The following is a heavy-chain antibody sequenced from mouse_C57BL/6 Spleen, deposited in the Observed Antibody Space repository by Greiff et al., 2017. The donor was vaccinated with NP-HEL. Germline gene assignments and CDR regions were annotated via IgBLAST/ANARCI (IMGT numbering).Heavy chain of an antibody. J-gene: IGHJ3*01. D-gene: IGHD3-3*01. V-gene: IGHV1-19*01. Sequence: EVQLQQSGPVLVKPGASVKMSCKASGYTFTDYYMNWVKQSHGKSLEWIGVINPYNGGTSYNQKFKGKATLTVDKSSSTAYMELNSLTSEDSAVYYCARAGTGPAWFAYWGQGTLVTVSA. CDR1: GYTFTDYY. CDR2: INPYNGGT. CDR3: ARAGTGPAWFAY.